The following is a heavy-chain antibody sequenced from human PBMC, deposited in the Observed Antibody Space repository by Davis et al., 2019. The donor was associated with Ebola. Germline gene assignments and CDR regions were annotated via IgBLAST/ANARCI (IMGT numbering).Heavy chain of an antibody. Sequence: ASVQVSCKASGYTFTSYYMHSVRQAPGQGLEWMGIINPSGGSTSYAQKFQGRVTMTRDTSTSTVYMELSSLRSEDTAVYYCARSGQQLVGYFQHWGQGTLVTVSS. D-gene: IGHD6-13*01. CDR1: GYTFTSYY. CDR3: ARSGQQLVGYFQH. CDR2: INPSGGST. V-gene: IGHV1-46*01. J-gene: IGHJ1*01.